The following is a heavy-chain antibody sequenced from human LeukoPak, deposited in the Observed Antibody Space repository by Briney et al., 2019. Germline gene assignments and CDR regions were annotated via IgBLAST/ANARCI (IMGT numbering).Heavy chain of an antibody. J-gene: IGHJ4*02. Sequence: SETLSLTCAVYGGSFSGYYWSWIRQPPGKGLEWIGEINHSGSTNYNPSLKSRVTISVDTSKNQFSLKLSSVTAADTAVYYCARGPCEWFGELLLSYFDYWGQGTLVTVSS. CDR1: GGSFSGYY. V-gene: IGHV4-34*01. CDR2: INHSGST. CDR3: ARGPCEWFGELLLSYFDY. D-gene: IGHD3-10*01.